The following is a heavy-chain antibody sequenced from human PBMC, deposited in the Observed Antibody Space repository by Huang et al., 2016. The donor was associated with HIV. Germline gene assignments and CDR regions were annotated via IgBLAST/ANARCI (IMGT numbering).Heavy chain of an antibody. CDR3: ARPKMTETFSDSTWSYFDF. V-gene: IGHV4-34*01. Sequence: QVRLEQWGPRLLKPSDTLSLKCAVYGDSFSGYFWTWIRQSPVKGLEWIGEVNHRGSTTYNPSLESRVSMSRDSSKNQFYLNLTSVTAADTAMYFCARPKMTETFSDSTWSYFDFWGRGTPVTVSS. CDR2: VNHRGST. D-gene: IGHD3-10*01. J-gene: IGHJ4*02. CDR1: GDSFSGYF.